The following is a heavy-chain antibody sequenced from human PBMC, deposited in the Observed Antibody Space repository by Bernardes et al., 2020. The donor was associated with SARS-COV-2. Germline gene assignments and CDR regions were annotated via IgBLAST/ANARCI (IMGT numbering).Heavy chain of an antibody. J-gene: IGHJ4*02. CDR1: GFTFSSYT. V-gene: IGHV3-23*01. Sequence: GGSLRLSREVSGFTFSSYTMNWVRQAPGKGLEWVSTITDSGDSTYYADSVKGRFTISRDNSKDRLYLQMNSLRAGDTAVYFCAKRRVEWELLHYFDSWGQGTLVTVSS. CDR3: AKRRVEWELLHYFDS. CDR2: ITDSGDST. D-gene: IGHD1-26*01.